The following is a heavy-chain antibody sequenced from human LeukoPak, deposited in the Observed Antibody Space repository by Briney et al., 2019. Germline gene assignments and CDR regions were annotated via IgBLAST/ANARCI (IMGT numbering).Heavy chain of an antibody. Sequence: SGPTLVNPTQTLTLTCAFSGFALSTNGMRVSWIRQPPGKALEWLARIDWDDDKFYSTSLKTRLTISKDTSKNQVVLTMTSMDPVDTATYYCARMIVATFFDYWGQGTLVTVSS. V-gene: IGHV2-70*04. CDR2: IDWDDDK. CDR1: GFALSTNGMR. J-gene: IGHJ4*02. D-gene: IGHD5-12*01. CDR3: ARMIVATFFDY.